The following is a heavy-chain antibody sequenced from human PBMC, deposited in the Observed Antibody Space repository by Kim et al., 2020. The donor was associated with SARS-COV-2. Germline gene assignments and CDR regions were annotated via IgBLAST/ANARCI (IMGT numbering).Heavy chain of an antibody. CDR2: ISSISRSI. V-gene: IGHV3-48*03. CDR3: ATPVSTDGWYFDY. D-gene: IGHD6-19*01. CDR1: GFRFSNYE. Sequence: GGSLRLSCAASGFRFSNYEMNWVRQTPGKGLEWISYISSISRSIYYADSVRGRFTISRDNAKNSLYLQMNSLRAEDTAVYYCATPVSTDGWYFDYWGRGTLVTVSS. J-gene: IGHJ4*02.